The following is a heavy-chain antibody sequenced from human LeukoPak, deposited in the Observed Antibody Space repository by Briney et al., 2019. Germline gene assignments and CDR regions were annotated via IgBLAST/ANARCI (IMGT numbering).Heavy chain of an antibody. D-gene: IGHD5-24*01. CDR1: GGSISSGSYY. CDR3: ARGYQMATITGFDY. CDR2: IYYSGTT. J-gene: IGHJ4*02. Sequence: SETLSLTCTVSGGSISSGSYYWSWIRQHPGKGLEWIGNIYYSGTTYYNPSLKSRVTISVDMSNNQFSLKLSSVTAADTAVYYCARGYQMATITGFDYWGQGTLVTVSS. V-gene: IGHV4-31*03.